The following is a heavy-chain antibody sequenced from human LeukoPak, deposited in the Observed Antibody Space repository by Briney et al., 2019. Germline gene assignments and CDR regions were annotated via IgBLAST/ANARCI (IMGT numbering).Heavy chain of an antibody. V-gene: IGHV3-9*01. CDR3: AKDLSSAITSALVLDV. CDR1: GFTFDDYA. CDR2: ITWNRDNI. Sequence: GGSLRLSCTVSGFTFDDYAMHWVRHTPGKGLEWVAGITWNRDNIGYGDSVRGRFTISRDNVKNVLYLQMNSLRPEDTALYYCAKDLSSAITSALVLDVWGQGTTV. D-gene: IGHD3-22*01. J-gene: IGHJ6*02.